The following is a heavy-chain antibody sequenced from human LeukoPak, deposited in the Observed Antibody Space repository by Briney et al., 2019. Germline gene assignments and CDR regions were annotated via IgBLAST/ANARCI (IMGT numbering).Heavy chain of an antibody. J-gene: IGHJ6*02. Sequence: GGSLRLSCAASGFTFSSYAMSWVRQAPGKGLEWVSAISGSGGSTYYADSVKGRFTISRDNAKNSLYLQMNSLRAEDTAVYYCASLPTSNIVVVPAAKNYYYYGMDVWGQGTTVTVSS. CDR3: ASLPTSNIVVVPAAKNYYYYGMDV. CDR2: ISGSGGST. V-gene: IGHV3-23*01. CDR1: GFTFSSYA. D-gene: IGHD2-2*01.